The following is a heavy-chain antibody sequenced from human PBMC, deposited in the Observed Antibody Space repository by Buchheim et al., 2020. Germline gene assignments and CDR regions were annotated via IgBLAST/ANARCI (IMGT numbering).Heavy chain of an antibody. V-gene: IGHV3-23*01. J-gene: IGHJ6*02. CDR3: ENSYECSGFYYCYYDMDV. Sequence: EVQLLESGGGLVQPGGSLRLSCAASGFIFSSHAMSWVRQAPGKGLVWVSAISGGGGSTYYADSVKGRFIISRDTSKNTLYLQMNKLNAEGTAVYYCENSYECSGFYYCYYDMDVWGQGTT. D-gene: IGHD3-10*01. CDR1: GFIFSSHA. CDR2: ISGGGGST.